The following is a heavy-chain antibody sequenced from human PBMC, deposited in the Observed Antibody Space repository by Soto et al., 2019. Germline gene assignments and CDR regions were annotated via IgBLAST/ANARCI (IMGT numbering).Heavy chain of an antibody. Sequence: QVQLVQSGAEVKKPGASVKVSCKASGYTFTSYGISWVRQAPGQGLEWMGWISAYNGNTNYAQKLQGSATTTTNTSTSAAYMQLRSLTSDAAAVYCSAVVNYPPPYYYYYGMDVWGQGTTVTVSS. V-gene: IGHV1-18*01. J-gene: IGHJ6*02. CDR3: AVVNYPPPYYYYYGMDV. D-gene: IGHD1-7*01. CDR2: ISAYNGNT. CDR1: GYTFTSYG.